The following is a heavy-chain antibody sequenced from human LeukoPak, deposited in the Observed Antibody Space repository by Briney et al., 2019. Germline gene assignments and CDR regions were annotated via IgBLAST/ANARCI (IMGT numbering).Heavy chain of an antibody. D-gene: IGHD2-15*01. CDR1: GFTVSSNY. CDR3: ARGYCSGGSCYWNDYYYYGMDV. J-gene: IGHJ6*02. Sequence: GGSLRLSCAASGFTVSSNYMSWVRQAPGKGLEWVSVIYSGGSTYYADSVKGRFTISRDNSKNTLYLQMNSLRAEDTAVYYCARGYCSGGSCYWNDYYYYGMDVWGQGTTVTVSS. CDR2: IYSGGST. V-gene: IGHV3-66*01.